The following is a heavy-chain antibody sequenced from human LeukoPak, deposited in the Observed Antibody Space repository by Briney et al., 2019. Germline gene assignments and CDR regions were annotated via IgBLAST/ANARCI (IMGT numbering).Heavy chain of an antibody. CDR3: AMIKEG. CDR2: INSDGRTT. D-gene: IGHD3-22*01. J-gene: IGHJ4*02. Sequence: GGSLRLSCAASGFTFSNNWMHLVRQAPGKGLVWVSRINSDGRTTTYPDSVKGRFTISRDNAKNTLYLQMNSLRAEDTAVYYCAMIKEGWGQGTLVTVSS. CDR1: GFTFSNNW. V-gene: IGHV3-74*01.